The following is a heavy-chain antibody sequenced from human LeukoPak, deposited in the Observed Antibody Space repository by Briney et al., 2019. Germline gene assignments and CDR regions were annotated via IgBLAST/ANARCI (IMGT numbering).Heavy chain of an antibody. CDR2: ISGSGGST. J-gene: IGHJ4*02. D-gene: IGHD1-26*01. CDR3: AKDAPPMTPKEPNYFDY. V-gene: IGHV3-23*01. Sequence: GGSLRLSCAASGFTFSSYAMSWVRQAPGKGLEWVSAISGSGGSTYYADSVKGRFTISRDNSKNTLYLQMNSLRAEDTAVYYCAKDAPPMTPKEPNYFDYWGQGTLVTVSS. CDR1: GFTFSSYA.